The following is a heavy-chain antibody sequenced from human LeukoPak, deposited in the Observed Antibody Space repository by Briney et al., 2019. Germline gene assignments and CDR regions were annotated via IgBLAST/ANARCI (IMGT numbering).Heavy chain of an antibody. CDR2: MNPNSGNT. V-gene: IGHV1-8*01. D-gene: IGHD1-26*01. CDR1: GYTFTSYD. CDR3: ARGRGIVGATTKGNWFDP. Sequence: GASVKVSCKASGYTFTSYDINWVRQATGQGLGWMGWMNPNSGNTGYAQKFQGRVTMTRNTSISTAYMELSSLRSEDTAVYYCARGRGIVGATTKGNWFDPWGQGTLVTVSS. J-gene: IGHJ5*02.